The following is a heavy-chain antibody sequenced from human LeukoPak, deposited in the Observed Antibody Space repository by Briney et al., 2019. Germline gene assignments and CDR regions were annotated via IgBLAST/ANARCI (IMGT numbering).Heavy chain of an antibody. Sequence: PGGSLRLSCAASGFTFSSYSMNWVLQAPGKGLEWVSSISSSSSYIYYADSVKGRFTISRDNAKNSLYLQMNSLRAEDTAVYYCARDLAQLPYASPYFDYWGQGTLVTVSS. CDR1: GFTFSSYS. J-gene: IGHJ4*02. CDR2: ISSSSSYI. D-gene: IGHD2-2*01. V-gene: IGHV3-21*01. CDR3: ARDLAQLPYASPYFDY.